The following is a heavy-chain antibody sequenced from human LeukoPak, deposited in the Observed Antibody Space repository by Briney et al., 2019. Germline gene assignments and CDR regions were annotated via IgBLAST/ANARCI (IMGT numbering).Heavy chain of an antibody. Sequence: GGSLRLSCAASGFTFDNYAMNWVRQVPGKGLEWISLISWNSGTIGYADSVKGRFTISRDNANNFLYLQVNSLRAEDTALYYCARAYKDRSLAGKKEFFQHWGQGTLVTVSS. J-gene: IGHJ1*01. V-gene: IGHV3-9*01. D-gene: IGHD6-19*01. CDR3: ARAYKDRSLAGKKEFFQH. CDR2: ISWNSGTI. CDR1: GFTFDNYA.